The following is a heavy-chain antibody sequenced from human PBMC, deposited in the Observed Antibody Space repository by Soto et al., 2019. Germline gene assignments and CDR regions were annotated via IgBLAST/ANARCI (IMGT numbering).Heavy chain of an antibody. J-gene: IGHJ4*02. CDR2: FRTGGDGGTT. CDR3: AKKVNSGPGSQYFDY. V-gene: IGHV3-23*01. D-gene: IGHD3-10*01. CDR1: GFTFSSYS. Sequence: PGGSLRLSCAASGFTFSSYSMSGVRQAPGKGLEWVSGFRTGGDGGTTYYADSVKGRFTISRDNSKNTPFLQMNSLRPEDTAIYYCAKKVNSGPGSQYFDYWGQGTLVTVSS.